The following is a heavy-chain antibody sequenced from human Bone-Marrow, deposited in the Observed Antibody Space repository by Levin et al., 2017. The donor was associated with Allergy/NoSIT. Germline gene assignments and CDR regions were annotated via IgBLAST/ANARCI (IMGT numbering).Heavy chain of an antibody. CDR1: GASIRSGAYY. V-gene: IGHV4-31*03. J-gene: IGHJ4*02. Sequence: SETLSLTCTVSGASIRSGAYYWSWVRQPPGQGLEWIGYTYYNGSTYFNPSLKSRVSISVDTSKNQFPLKLSSVTAADTADYYCARVLAGFDGSAMAYDYWGRGSLVTVSS. CDR2: TYYNGST. CDR3: ARVLAGFDGSAMAYDY. D-gene: IGHD3-10*01.